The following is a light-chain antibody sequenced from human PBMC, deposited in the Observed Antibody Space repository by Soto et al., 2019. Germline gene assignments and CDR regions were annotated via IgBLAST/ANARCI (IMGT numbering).Light chain of an antibody. CDR3: HQYGSSPGT. V-gene: IGKV3-20*01. Sequence: EIVLTQSPGTLSLSPGERATLSCRASQSVSSSYLAWYQQKPGQAPRLLIYGASSRATGIPVRFSGSGSGTDFTLTITRLEPEDFAVYYCHQYGSSPGTFGHGTKVDIK. J-gene: IGKJ1*01. CDR2: GAS. CDR1: QSVSSSY.